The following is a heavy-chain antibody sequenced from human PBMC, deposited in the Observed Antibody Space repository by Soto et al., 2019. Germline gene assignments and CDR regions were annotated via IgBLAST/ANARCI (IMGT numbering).Heavy chain of an antibody. D-gene: IGHD5-18*01. CDR3: ARGAGRGYSYGPYYFDY. CDR1: GGSISSYY. CDR2: IYYSGST. J-gene: IGHJ4*02. Sequence: SETLSLTCTVSGGSISSYYWSWIRRPPGKGLEWIGYIYYSGSTNYNPSLKGRVTISVDTSKNQFSLKLSSVTAADTAVYYCARGAGRGYSYGPYYFDYWGRGTLVTVSS. V-gene: IGHV4-59*01.